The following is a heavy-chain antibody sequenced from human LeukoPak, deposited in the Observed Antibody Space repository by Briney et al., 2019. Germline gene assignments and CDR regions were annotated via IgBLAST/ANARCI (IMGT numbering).Heavy chain of an antibody. CDR3: ARDWVVRGVFDYYYGMDV. CDR1: GGSISSYY. Sequence: PSETLSLTCTVSGGSISSYYWSRIRQPAGKGLEWIGRTYTSGSTNYNPSLKSRVTMSVDTSKNQFSLKLSSVTAADTAVYYCARDWVVRGVFDYYYGMDVWGQGTTVTVS. CDR2: TYTSGST. J-gene: IGHJ6*02. D-gene: IGHD3-10*01. V-gene: IGHV4-4*07.